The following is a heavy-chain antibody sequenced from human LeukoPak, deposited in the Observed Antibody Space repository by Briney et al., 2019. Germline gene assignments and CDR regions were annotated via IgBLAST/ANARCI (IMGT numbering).Heavy chain of an antibody. Sequence: SETLSLTCVVSGDSISSSTYYWGWIRQPPGKGLEWIRSIYYTGSTYYNPSLKSRVTISVDTSKNQLSLTLTSVTAADTAVYYCAKHKNSGVATSYYFDYWGQGTLVTVSS. J-gene: IGHJ4*02. CDR3: AKHKNSGVATSYYFDY. CDR2: IYYTGST. CDR1: GDSISSSTYY. D-gene: IGHD5-12*01. V-gene: IGHV4-39*01.